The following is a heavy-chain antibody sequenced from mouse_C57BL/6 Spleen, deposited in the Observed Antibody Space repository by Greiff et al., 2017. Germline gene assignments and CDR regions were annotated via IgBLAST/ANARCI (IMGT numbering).Heavy chain of an antibody. V-gene: IGHV1-59*01. Sequence: QVQLQQPGAELVRPGTSVKLSCKASGYTFTSYWMHWVKQRPGQGLEWIGVIDPSDSYTNYNQKFKGKATLTVDTSSSTAYMQLSSLTSEASAVXCCGRSPDYYGSSPGYWGQGTTLTVSS. CDR2: IDPSDSYT. CDR1: GYTFTSYW. CDR3: GRSPDYYGSSPGY. J-gene: IGHJ2*01. D-gene: IGHD1-1*01.